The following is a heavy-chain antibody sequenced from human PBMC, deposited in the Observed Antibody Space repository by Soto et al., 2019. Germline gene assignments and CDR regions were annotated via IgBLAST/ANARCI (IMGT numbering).Heavy chain of an antibody. CDR1: GFTFDDYA. J-gene: IGHJ4*02. D-gene: IGHD6-13*01. CDR3: AKDTGIAAAGTPFDY. CDR2: ISWNSGSI. Sequence: GGSLRLSCAASGFTFDDYAMHWVRQAPGKGLEWVSGISWNSGSIGYADSVKGRFTISRDNAKNSLYLQMNSLRAVDTALYYCAKDTGIAAAGTPFDYWGQGTLVTVSS. V-gene: IGHV3-9*01.